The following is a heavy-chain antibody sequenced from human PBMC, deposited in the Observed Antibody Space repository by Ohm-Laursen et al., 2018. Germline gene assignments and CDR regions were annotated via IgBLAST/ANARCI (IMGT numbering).Heavy chain of an antibody. CDR1: GFTFSTYW. J-gene: IGHJ4*02. CDR3: VRGGYCSSSSCYPYPIDY. D-gene: IGHD2-2*01. V-gene: IGHV3-74*01. Sequence: GSLRLSCAASGFTFSTYWMHWVRQAPGKGLVWVSRIVSDGSSTNYADSVKGRFTISRDNAKDTLYLQMNSLRAEDTAVYYCVRGGYCSSSSCYPYPIDYWGQGTLVTVSS. CDR2: IVSDGSST.